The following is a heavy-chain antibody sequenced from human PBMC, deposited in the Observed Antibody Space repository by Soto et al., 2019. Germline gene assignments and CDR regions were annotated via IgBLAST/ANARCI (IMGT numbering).Heavy chain of an antibody. Sequence: LETLSLSCTVSGGSISGHDWILLRQSPGKGLEWIGYIFYTGSTNYNPSLKSRVTLSVDTSKNQFSLRLSSVTAADTAVYYCARVGSSGWSPDYWGQGTLVTVSS. V-gene: IGHV4-59*11. J-gene: IGHJ4*02. D-gene: IGHD6-19*01. CDR3: ARVGSSGWSPDY. CDR2: IFYTGST. CDR1: GGSISGHD.